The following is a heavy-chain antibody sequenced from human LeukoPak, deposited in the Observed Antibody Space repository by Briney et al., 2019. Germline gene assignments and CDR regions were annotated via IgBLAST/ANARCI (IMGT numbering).Heavy chain of an antibody. Sequence: SETLSLTCTVSGGSISSSSYYWSWIRQPPGKGLEWIGYIYYSGSTKYNPSLKSRVTISVDTSKNQFSLRLSSVTAADTAVYYCARDWGVSARPGYMDVWGKGTTVTVSS. CDR3: ARDWGVSARPGYMDV. CDR2: IYYSGST. D-gene: IGHD6-6*01. CDR1: GGSISSSSYY. J-gene: IGHJ6*03. V-gene: IGHV4-61*01.